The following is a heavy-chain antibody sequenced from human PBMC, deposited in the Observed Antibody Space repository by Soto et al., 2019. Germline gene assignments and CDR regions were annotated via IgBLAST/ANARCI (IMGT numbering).Heavy chain of an antibody. J-gene: IGHJ5*02. CDR2: INPDNGNT. CDR3: ARGIATGQLDP. CDR1: GYTFTRYT. D-gene: IGHD2-15*01. V-gene: IGHV1-3*01. Sequence: ASVKVSCKASGYTFTRYTMNWVRQAPGQRLEWMGWINPDNGNTKSPQKLKDRVIITRNTCASTAYMDLCSLRSEDTAVYYCARGIATGQLDPWGQGTLVTVAS.